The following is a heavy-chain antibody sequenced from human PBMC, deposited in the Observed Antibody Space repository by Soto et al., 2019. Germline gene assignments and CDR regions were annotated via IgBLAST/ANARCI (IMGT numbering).Heavy chain of an antibody. CDR3: ARDSQPLDQYYYYGMDV. V-gene: IGHV3-30*03. CDR2: ISYDGSQT. D-gene: IGHD1-1*01. J-gene: IGHJ6*02. Sequence: PGGSLRLSCAASGFTFESYGMHWVRQAPGKGLEWVAVISYDGSQTYYGDSVKGRFSISRDNSKNILSLQMNSLRGDDSAVYYCARDSQPLDQYYYYGMDVSGQGTTVTVSS. CDR1: GFTFESYG.